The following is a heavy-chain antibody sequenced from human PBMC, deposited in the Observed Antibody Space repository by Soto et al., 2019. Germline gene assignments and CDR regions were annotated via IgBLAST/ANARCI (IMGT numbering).Heavy chain of an antibody. CDR1: GFTFSSYW. J-gene: IGHJ4*02. CDR2: IKQDGGEK. V-gene: IGHV3-7*05. Sequence: PGGSLRLSCVASGFTFSSYWMTWVRQAPGKGLEWVGNIKQDGGEKNYVDSVKGRFTISRDNAKNSVYLQMSSLKASDSAMYYSARHLTSSWNCDFWGQGTLVTVSS. CDR3: ARHLTSSWNCDF. D-gene: IGHD6-19*01.